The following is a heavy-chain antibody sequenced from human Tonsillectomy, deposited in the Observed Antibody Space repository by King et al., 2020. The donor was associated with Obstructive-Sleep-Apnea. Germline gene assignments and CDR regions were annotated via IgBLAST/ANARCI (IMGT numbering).Heavy chain of an antibody. V-gene: IGHV3-9*01. J-gene: IGHJ4*02. D-gene: IGHD3-10*01. CDR3: VKEREARVAGEFDN. Sequence: DVQLVESGGGRVQPGRSLRLDCAASGFSFDDYAMHWVRQAPGKGLEWVSGISWNSDGVGYGDSVNSRFTISRDNARKSLYLHMSSLRPEDTALYYCVKEREARVAGEFDNWGPGTLVTVSS. CDR2: ISWNSDGV. CDR1: GFSFDDYA.